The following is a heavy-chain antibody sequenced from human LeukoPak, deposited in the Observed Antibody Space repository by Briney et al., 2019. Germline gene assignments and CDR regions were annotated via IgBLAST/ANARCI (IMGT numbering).Heavy chain of an antibody. CDR1: GGSISSYY. V-gene: IGHV4-59*08. J-gene: IGHJ4*02. CDR2: IYYSGST. CDR3: ARLQQLEHFDY. D-gene: IGHD6-13*01. Sequence: SETLSLTCTVSGGSISSYYWSWIRQPPGKGLEWIGYIYYSGSTNYNPSLKSRVTISVDTSKNQFSLKLSSVTAADTAVYYCARLQQLEHFDYWGQGTLVTVSS.